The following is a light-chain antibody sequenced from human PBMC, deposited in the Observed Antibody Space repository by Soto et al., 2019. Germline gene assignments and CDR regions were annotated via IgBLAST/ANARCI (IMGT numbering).Light chain of an antibody. CDR1: QSVSSIY. Sequence: EIVLTQSPGTLSLSPGEGATLSCRASQSVSSIYLAWYQQKPGQAPRLLIYGASSRATGIPDKFSGSGSGTDFTLTISRLDPEDFAVYYCQQYVTSPWTFGQGTKVEIK. CDR2: GAS. V-gene: IGKV3-20*01. CDR3: QQYVTSPWT. J-gene: IGKJ1*01.